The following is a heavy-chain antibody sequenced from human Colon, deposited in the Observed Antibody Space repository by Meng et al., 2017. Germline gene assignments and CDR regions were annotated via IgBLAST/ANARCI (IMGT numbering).Heavy chain of an antibody. CDR2: IKEDGSEK. D-gene: IGHD6-19*01. V-gene: IGHV3-7*04. J-gene: IGHJ5*02. CDR1: GFTFISYW. CDR3: ARAEEWLAQNH. Sequence: ESLNLSCAASGFTFISYWMSWVRQAPGKGLEWVANIKEDGSEKYYVDSVKGRFTISRDNAKNSLYLQMNSLRAEDTAVYYCARAEEWLAQNHWGQGTLVTVSS.